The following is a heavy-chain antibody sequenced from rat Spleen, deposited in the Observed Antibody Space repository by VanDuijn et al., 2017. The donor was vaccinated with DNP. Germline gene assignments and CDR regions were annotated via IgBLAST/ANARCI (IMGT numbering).Heavy chain of an antibody. J-gene: IGHJ3*01. CDR1: GFNLNDFW. V-gene: IGHV4-2*01. Sequence: EVKLVESGGGLVQPGRSLKLSCAASGFNLNDFWMGWVRQAPGKGLDWIGEINKDSSTMNYSPSFKDKFTITRDNAQNTLYLQMSKLRSEDTAIYYCARAGWHGWLAYWGQGTLVTVSS. D-gene: IGHD1-11*01. CDR3: ARAGWHGWLAY. CDR2: INKDSSTM.